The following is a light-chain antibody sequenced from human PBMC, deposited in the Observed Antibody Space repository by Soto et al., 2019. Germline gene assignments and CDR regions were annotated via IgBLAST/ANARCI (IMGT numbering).Light chain of an antibody. J-gene: IGKJ1*01. Sequence: EIVMTQSPATLSVSPGERATLSCRASQSVSSNLAWYQQKPGQAPRLLIYGASTRATGIPARFSGSGSGTEFTLTISSLQSEDFAVYYCLQHNSYPPTFGQGTKVEIK. V-gene: IGKV3-15*01. CDR2: GAS. CDR1: QSVSSN. CDR3: LQHNSYPPT.